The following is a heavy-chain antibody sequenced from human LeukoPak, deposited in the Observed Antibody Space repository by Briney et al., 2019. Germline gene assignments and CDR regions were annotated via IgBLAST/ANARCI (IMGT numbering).Heavy chain of an antibody. J-gene: IGHJ5*02. CDR3: AKDNSDGSGSYYHWFDP. D-gene: IGHD3-10*01. Sequence: GRSLRLSCAASGFTFDDYAMHWVRQAPGKGLEWVSGISWNSGSIGYADSVKGRFTISRDNAKNSLYLQMNSLRAEDTALYYCAKDNSDGSGSYYHWFDPWGQGTLVTVSS. V-gene: IGHV3-9*01. CDR2: ISWNSGSI. CDR1: GFTFDDYA.